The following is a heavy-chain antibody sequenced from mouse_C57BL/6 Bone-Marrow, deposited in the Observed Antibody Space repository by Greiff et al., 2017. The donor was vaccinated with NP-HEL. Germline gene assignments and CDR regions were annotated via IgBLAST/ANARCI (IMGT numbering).Heavy chain of an antibody. J-gene: IGHJ2*01. Sequence: EVHLVESGGGLVKPGGSLKLSCAASGFTFSSYAMSWVRQTPEKRLEWVATISDGGSYTYYPDNVKGRFTISRDNAKNNLYLQMSHLKSEDTAMYYCARDLPRDYWGKGTTLTVSS. CDR1: GFTFSSYA. CDR2: ISDGGSYT. CDR3: ARDLPRDY. V-gene: IGHV5-4*01.